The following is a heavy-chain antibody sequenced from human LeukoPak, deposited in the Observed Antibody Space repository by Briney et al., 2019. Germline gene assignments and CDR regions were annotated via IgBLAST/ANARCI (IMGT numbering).Heavy chain of an antibody. CDR1: GGSIKSSSFY. CDR3: ARRITIFGMIMGGWFDP. CDR2: VYYTGTT. Sequence: RSETLSLTCTLSGGSIKSSSFYWAWIRQPPGKGLEWVGRVYYTGTTYYNPSFESRITIAVNTSNNQFSLELSTMTAADTGVYYGARRITIFGMIMGGWFDPWGQGTLVTVSS. V-gene: IGHV4-39*01. J-gene: IGHJ5*02. D-gene: IGHD3-3*01.